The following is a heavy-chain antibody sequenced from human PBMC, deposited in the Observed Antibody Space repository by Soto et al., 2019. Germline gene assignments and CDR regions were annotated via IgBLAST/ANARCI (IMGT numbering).Heavy chain of an antibody. D-gene: IGHD5-18*01. CDR1: GYTFTSYD. Sequence: ASVKVSCKASGYTFTSYDINWVRQATGQGLEWMGWMNPNSGNTGYAQKFQGRVTMTRNTSISTAYMELSSLRSEDTAVYYCARVRGYSYGYDYYYYGMDVWGQGTTVTVSS. V-gene: IGHV1-8*01. CDR2: MNPNSGNT. CDR3: ARVRGYSYGYDYYYYGMDV. J-gene: IGHJ6*02.